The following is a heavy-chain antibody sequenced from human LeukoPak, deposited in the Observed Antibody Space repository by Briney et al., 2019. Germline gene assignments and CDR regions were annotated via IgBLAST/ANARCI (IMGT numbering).Heavy chain of an antibody. CDR1: GFTFTSHD. D-gene: IGHD2-8*01. Sequence: VASVKVSCKASGFTFTSHDYNWVRQATGQGLEWMGWISAYNGNTNYAQKLQGRVTMTTDTSTSTAYMELRSLRSDDTAVYYCASLGVFSYYGMDVWGQGTTVTVSS. V-gene: IGHV1-18*01. CDR2: ISAYNGNT. J-gene: IGHJ6*02. CDR3: ASLGVFSYYGMDV.